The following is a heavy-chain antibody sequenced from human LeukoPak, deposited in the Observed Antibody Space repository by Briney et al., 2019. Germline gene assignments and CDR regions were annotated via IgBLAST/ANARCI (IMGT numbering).Heavy chain of an antibody. CDR3: ARVYGKYYFDY. J-gene: IGHJ4*02. CDR2: IAASGTT. CDR1: GGSIESYY. V-gene: IGHV4-4*08. D-gene: IGHD1-14*01. Sequence: SETLSLTCSVSGGSIESYYWSWIRQPPGKGLEFIGYIAASGTTKHNPSLKSRVTLSMDTSKNQFSLKLSSVTAADTAVYYCARVYGKYYFDYWGQGSLVTVSS.